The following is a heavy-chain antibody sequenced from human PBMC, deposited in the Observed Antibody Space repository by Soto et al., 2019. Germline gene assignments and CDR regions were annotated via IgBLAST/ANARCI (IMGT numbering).Heavy chain of an antibody. CDR2: IYYSGST. CDR3: ARAAMVKGYYYYMDV. CDR1: GGSISSGGYY. D-gene: IGHD5-18*01. V-gene: IGHV4-31*03. J-gene: IGHJ6*03. Sequence: SETLSLTCTVSGGSISSGGYYWSWIRQHPGKGLEWIGYIYYSGSTYYNPSLKSRVTISVDTSKNQFSLKLSSVTAADTAVYYCARAAMVKGYYYYMDVWGKGTTVTVSS.